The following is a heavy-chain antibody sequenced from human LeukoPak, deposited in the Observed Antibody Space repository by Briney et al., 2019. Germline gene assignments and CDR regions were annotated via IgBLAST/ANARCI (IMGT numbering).Heavy chain of an antibody. D-gene: IGHD2-15*01. Sequence: GGSLRLSCAASGFTLDDYGMSWVRQGPGKGLEWVSGINWNGGSTGYADSVKGRFTISRDNAKNSLYLQMNSLRAEDTALYYCARSVDASRDYWGQGTLVTVSS. CDR2: INWNGGST. CDR1: GFTLDDYG. J-gene: IGHJ4*02. V-gene: IGHV3-20*04. CDR3: ARSVDASRDY.